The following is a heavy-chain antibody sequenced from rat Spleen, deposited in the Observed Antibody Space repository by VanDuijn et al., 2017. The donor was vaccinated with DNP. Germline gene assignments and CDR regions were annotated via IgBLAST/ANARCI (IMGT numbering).Heavy chain of an antibody. J-gene: IGHJ2*01. CDR3: RTGSDY. V-gene: IGHV5-31*01. D-gene: IGHD5-1*01. CDR1: GFTFNNYW. CDR2: ITNTGGST. Sequence: EVQLVESGGGLVQPGRSLKLSCVASGFTFNNYWMTWIRQAPGKGLELVASITNTGGSTYYLDSVKGRFTISRDNAKSTLYLQMNSLRSEDTATYYCRTGSDYWGQGVMVTVSS.